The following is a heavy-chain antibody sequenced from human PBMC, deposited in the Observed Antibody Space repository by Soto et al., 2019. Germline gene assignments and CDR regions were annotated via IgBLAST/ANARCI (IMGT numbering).Heavy chain of an antibody. J-gene: IGHJ4*02. D-gene: IGHD3-22*01. Sequence: GGSLRLSCAASGFTFSSYAMHWVRQAPGKGLEWVAVISYDGSNKYYADSVKGRFTISRDNSKNTLYLQMNSLRAEDTAVYYCARDSRYYYDSSGYSFGYWGQGTLVTVSS. CDR1: GFTFSSYA. CDR3: ARDSRYYYDSSGYSFGY. V-gene: IGHV3-30-3*01. CDR2: ISYDGSNK.